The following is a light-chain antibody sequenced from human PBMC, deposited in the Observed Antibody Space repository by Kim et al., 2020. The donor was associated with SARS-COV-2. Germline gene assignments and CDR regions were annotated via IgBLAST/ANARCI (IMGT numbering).Light chain of an antibody. J-gene: IGLJ3*02. CDR3: SSFTTRSTLV. V-gene: IGLV2-14*03. CDR1: SSNFGSHNH. Sequence: GQPISSACTGTSSNFGSHNHVSWHPQHPGKAPKLMIYDVNKRPSGISSRFSGSKSGSTASLTISGLQAEDEADYYCSSFTTRSTLVFGGGTKVTVL. CDR2: DVN.